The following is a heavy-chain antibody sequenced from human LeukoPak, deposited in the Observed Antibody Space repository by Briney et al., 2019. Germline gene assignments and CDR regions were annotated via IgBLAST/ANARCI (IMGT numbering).Heavy chain of an antibody. Sequence: ASVKVSCKAPGYTFTGYYMHWVRQAPGQGLEWIGWINPNSGGTNYAQKFQGRVTMTRDTSISTAYMELTSLRSDDTAVYYCAREKGYCSSVSCYGGFDYWGQGTLVTVSS. V-gene: IGHV1-2*02. CDR3: AREKGYCSSVSCYGGFDY. J-gene: IGHJ4*02. D-gene: IGHD2-2*01. CDR1: GYTFTGYY. CDR2: INPNSGGT.